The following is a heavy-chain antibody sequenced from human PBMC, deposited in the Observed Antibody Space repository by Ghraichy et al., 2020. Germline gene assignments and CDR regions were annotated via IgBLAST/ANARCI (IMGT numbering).Heavy chain of an antibody. CDR3: ASLGAIAAAGAVDY. J-gene: IGHJ4*02. Sequence: SETLSLTCAVYGGSSSGYYWSWIRQPPGKGLEWIGEINHSGSTNYNPSLKSRVTISVDTSKNQFSLKLSSVTAADTAVYYCASLGAIAAAGAVDYWGQGTLVTVSS. CDR2: INHSGST. D-gene: IGHD6-13*01. CDR1: GGSSSGYY. V-gene: IGHV4-34*01.